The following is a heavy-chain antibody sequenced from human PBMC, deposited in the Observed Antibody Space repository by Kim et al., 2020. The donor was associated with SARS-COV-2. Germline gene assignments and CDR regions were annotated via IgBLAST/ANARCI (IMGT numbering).Heavy chain of an antibody. CDR3: AHSLDTAMVYYYYGMDV. Sequence: SGPTLVNPTQTLTLTCTFSGFSLSTSGVGVGWIRQPPGKALEWLALIYWDDDKRYSPSLKSRPTITKDTSKNQVVLTMTNMDPVDTATYYCAHSLDTAMVYYYYGMDVWGQGTTVTVSS. CDR2: IYWDDDK. V-gene: IGHV2-5*02. D-gene: IGHD5-18*01. J-gene: IGHJ6*02. CDR1: GFSLSTSGVG.